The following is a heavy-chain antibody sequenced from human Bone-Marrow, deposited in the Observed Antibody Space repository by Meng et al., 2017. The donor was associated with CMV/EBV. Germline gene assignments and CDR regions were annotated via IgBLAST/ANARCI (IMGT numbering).Heavy chain of an antibody. D-gene: IGHD3-10*01. J-gene: IGHJ3*02. V-gene: IGHV4-59*01. Sequence: SETLSLTCTVSGGSISSYYWSWIRQPPGKGLEWIGYIYYSGSTNYNPSLKSRVTISVDTSKNQFSLKLSSVTAADTAVYYCARDRGLGPPLYYAFDICGQGTMVAVSS. CDR2: IYYSGST. CDR1: GGSISSYY. CDR3: ARDRGLGPPLYYAFDI.